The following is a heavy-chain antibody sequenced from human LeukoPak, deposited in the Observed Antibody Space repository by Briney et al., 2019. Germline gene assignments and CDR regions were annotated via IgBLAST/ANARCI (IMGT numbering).Heavy chain of an antibody. Sequence: PAGTLTLSCAASGFPFSSYRMHWVRQAPAKGLLWVSRINSHGSSTSYSDSVKSRFTISRDNAKNTLYLHMNSLRAEDTAVYYCARPLYYDILTGYYNGAFDIWGQATMVTVSS. J-gene: IGHJ3*02. CDR1: GFPFSSYR. CDR2: INSHGSST. D-gene: IGHD3-9*01. V-gene: IGHV3-74*01. CDR3: ARPLYYDILTGYYNGAFDI.